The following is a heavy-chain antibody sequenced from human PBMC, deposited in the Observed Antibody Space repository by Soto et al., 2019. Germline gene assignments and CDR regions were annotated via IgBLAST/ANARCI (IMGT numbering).Heavy chain of an antibody. V-gene: IGHV4-31*03. Sequence: QVQLQESGPGLVKPSQTLSLTCTVSGGSISSGGYYWSWIRQHPGKGLEWIGYIYYSGSTYYNPSLKRRVTISVDTSKNQFSLKLSSVTAADTAVYYCARDPGVPATVGWFDPWGQGTLVTVSS. CDR3: ARDPGVPATVGWFDP. CDR1: GGSISSGGYY. J-gene: IGHJ5*02. D-gene: IGHD2-2*01. CDR2: IYYSGST.